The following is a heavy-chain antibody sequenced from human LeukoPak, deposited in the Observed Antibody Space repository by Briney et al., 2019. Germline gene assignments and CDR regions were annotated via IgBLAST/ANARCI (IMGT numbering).Heavy chain of an antibody. V-gene: IGHV1-46*01. J-gene: IGHJ2*01. Sequence: ASVKVSCKASGYTFTSYHMHWVRQAPGQGLEWMGIINPSGGTTNYAQKFRGRVTMTRDMSTSTVYMELSSLRSEDTAVYYCARGGKAGRNWYFDLWGRGTLVTVSS. D-gene: IGHD1-1*01. CDR2: INPSGGTT. CDR3: ARGGKAGRNWYFDL. CDR1: GYTFTSYH.